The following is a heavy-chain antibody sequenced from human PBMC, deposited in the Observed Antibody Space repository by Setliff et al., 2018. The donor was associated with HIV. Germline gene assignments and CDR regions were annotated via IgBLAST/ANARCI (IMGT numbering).Heavy chain of an antibody. CDR2: IYYSGST. CDR1: GGSISSYY. D-gene: IGHD2-2*01. CDR3: TRPSRYCTSTSCPYCSYYYMDV. V-gene: IGHV4-59*08. Sequence: SETLSLTCTVSGGSISSYYWSWVRQPPGKGLEWIGYIYYSGSTDYNPSLKSRVTISVDTSKNQFSLKLSSVTAADTAVYYCTRPSRYCTSTSCPYCSYYYMDVWGKGTTVTVSS. J-gene: IGHJ6*03.